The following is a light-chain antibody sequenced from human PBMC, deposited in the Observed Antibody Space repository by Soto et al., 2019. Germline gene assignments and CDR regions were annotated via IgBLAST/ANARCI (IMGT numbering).Light chain of an antibody. J-gene: IGKJ4*01. V-gene: IGKV3-11*01. Sequence: EIVLTQSPATLSLSPGERATLSCRASQSVSSYLAWYQQKPGQAPRLLIYDASNRATVIPARFSGSGSGTDFTPTISSLEPEDFAVYYCQQRSNWPPFTFGGGTKVEIK. CDR3: QQRSNWPPFT. CDR2: DAS. CDR1: QSVSSY.